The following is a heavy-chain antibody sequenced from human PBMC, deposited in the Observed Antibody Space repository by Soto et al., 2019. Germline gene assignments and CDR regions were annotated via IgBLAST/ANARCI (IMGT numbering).Heavy chain of an antibody. CDR1: GFTFSSYA. J-gene: IGHJ4*02. D-gene: IGHD3-22*01. CDR2: ISGSGGST. V-gene: IGHV3-23*01. CDR3: AKDGVNYYDRPGWVY. Sequence: PGGSLRLSCAASGFTFSSYAMSWVRQAPGKGLEWVSAISGSGGSTYYADSVKGRFTISRDNSKNTLYLQMNSLRAEDTAVYYCAKDGVNYYDRPGWVYWGQGTLVTVSS.